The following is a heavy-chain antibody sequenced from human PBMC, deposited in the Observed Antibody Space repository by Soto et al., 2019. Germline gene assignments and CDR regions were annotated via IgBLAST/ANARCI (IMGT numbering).Heavy chain of an antibody. J-gene: IGHJ4*02. CDR2: MSYDGSRQ. Sequence: QVQLVESGGGVVQPGRYLRLSCAASGFTLSGNDMHWVRQAPGKGPEWVAGMSYDGSRQYYADSVKGRFTISRDTSKSTLYLQMNSLTTEDTAVYYCARGGWYASWSSSNCWGQGTLVTVSS. V-gene: IGHV3-30*03. CDR3: ARGGWYASWSSSNC. D-gene: IGHD2-2*01. CDR1: GFTLSGND.